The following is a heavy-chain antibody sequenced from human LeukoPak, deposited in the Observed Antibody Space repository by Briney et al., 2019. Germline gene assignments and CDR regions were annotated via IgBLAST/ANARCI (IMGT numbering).Heavy chain of an antibody. J-gene: IGHJ4*02. V-gene: IGHV4-59*01. D-gene: IGHD1-1*01. CDR3: AREDDWNQLFDY. CDR2: IYYSGST. CDR1: GGSISSYY. Sequence: SETLSLTCTVSGGSISSYYWSWIRQPPGKGLEWIGYIYYSGSTNYNPSLKSRVTISVDTSKNQFSLKLSPVTAADTAVYYCAREDDWNQLFDYWGQGTLVTVSP.